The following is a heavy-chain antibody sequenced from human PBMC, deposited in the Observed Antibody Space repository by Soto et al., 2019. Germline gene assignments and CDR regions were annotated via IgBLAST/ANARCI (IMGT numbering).Heavy chain of an antibody. Sequence: AASVKVSCKASGYTFTGYYMHWVRQAPGQGLEWMGWINPNSGGTNYAQKFQGWVTMTRDTSISTAYMELSGLRSDDTAVYYCARETRGHYYDSSGTLDYYGMDVWGQGTTVTVSS. CDR3: ARETRGHYYDSSGTLDYYGMDV. CDR1: GYTFTGYY. D-gene: IGHD3-22*01. V-gene: IGHV1-2*04. CDR2: INPNSGGT. J-gene: IGHJ6*02.